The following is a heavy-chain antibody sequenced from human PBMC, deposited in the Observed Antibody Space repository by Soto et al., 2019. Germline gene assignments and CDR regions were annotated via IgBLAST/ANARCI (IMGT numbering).Heavy chain of an antibody. J-gene: IGHJ4*02. CDR2: ISGSGGST. CDR1: GFTFSSYA. Sequence: GGSLGLSCAASGFTFSSYAMSWVRQAPGKGLEWVSAISGSGGSTYYADSVKGRFTISRDNSKNTLYLQMNSLRAEDTAVYYCAKVPEDQVYYFDYWGQGTLVTVSS. CDR3: AKVPEDQVYYFDY. V-gene: IGHV3-23*01.